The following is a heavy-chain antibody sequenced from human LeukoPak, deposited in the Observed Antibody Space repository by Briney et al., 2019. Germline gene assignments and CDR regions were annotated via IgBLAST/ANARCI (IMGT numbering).Heavy chain of an antibody. CDR2: ISCSGGTT. V-gene: IGHV3-23*01. CDR1: GFIFSSYA. CDR3: AKGPYYGSESSYYYFVLDV. Sequence: GGSLRLSCAASGFIFSSYAMSWIRQAPGKGLEWVSGISCSGGTTYYADSVKGRFTISRDNSKNTLYLQMNSLRAEDAAVYYWAKGPYYGSESSYYYFVLDVWGQGTTVTVSS. J-gene: IGHJ6*02. D-gene: IGHD3-10*01.